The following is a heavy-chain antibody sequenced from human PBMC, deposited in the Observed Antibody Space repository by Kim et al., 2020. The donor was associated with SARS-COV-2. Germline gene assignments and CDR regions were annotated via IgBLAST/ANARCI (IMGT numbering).Heavy chain of an antibody. CDR3: ARRRYSYPMDV. J-gene: IGHJ6*02. CDR1: GGSFSGYY. Sequence: SETLSLTCAVYGGSFSGYYWSWIRQPPGKGLEWIGEINHSGSTNYNPSLKSRVTISVDTSKNQFSLKLSSVTAADTAVYYCARRRYSYPMDVWGQGTTVTVSS. CDR2: INHSGST. D-gene: IGHD5-18*01. V-gene: IGHV4-34*01.